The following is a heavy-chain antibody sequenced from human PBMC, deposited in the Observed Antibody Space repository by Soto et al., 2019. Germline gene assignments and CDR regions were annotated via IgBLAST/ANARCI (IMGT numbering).Heavy chain of an antibody. CDR3: ARPPTASLDAFEI. Sequence: SETLSLTCTVSGGSTSISSYYWGWIRQPPGKGLEWIGSIYYSGSTYYNPSLKSRVTISVDTSKNQFSLNLNSVTAADTAVYYCARPPTASLDAFEIWGQGTMVT. J-gene: IGHJ3*02. V-gene: IGHV4-39*01. CDR1: GGSTSISSYY. CDR2: IYYSGST.